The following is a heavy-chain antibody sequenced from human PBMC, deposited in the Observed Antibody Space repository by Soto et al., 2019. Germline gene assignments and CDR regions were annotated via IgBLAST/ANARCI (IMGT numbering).Heavy chain of an antibody. Sequence: SQTLSLTCAISGDSVSSNSAAWDWIRQSPSRGLEWLGRTYYRSKWYNDYAGSVKSRITINPDTSKNQFSLQLNSVTPEDTAVYYCARASRYYYGSGSSVYYYYMDVWGKGTTVTVSS. CDR2: TYYRSKWYN. J-gene: IGHJ6*03. CDR1: GDSVSSNSAA. CDR3: ARASRYYYGSGSSVYYYYMDV. V-gene: IGHV6-1*01. D-gene: IGHD3-10*01.